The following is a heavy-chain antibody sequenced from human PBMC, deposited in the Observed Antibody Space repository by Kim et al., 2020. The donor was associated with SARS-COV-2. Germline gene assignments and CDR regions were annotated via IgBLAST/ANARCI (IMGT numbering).Heavy chain of an antibody. D-gene: IGHD1-26*01. Sequence: AETVKGRLTISGDNAKSTLYLQMNSLRAEDTAVYYCARGSSGSYPRAFDIWGQGTMVTVSS. V-gene: IGHV3-74*01. CDR3: ARGSSGSYPRAFDI. J-gene: IGHJ3*02.